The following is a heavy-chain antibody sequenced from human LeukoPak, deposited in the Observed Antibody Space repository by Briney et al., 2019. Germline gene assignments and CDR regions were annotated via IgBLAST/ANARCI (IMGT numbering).Heavy chain of an antibody. CDR1: GFTFSIYG. V-gene: IGHV3-30*18. Sequence: GGSLRLSCAASGFTFSIYGMPWVRQAPGKGLEWVAVISYDGSNKYYADSVKGRFTISRDNSKNTLYLQMNSLRAEDTAVYYCAKVSLYSGSYFDYWGQGTLVTVSP. D-gene: IGHD1-26*01. CDR2: ISYDGSNK. J-gene: IGHJ4*02. CDR3: AKVSLYSGSYFDY.